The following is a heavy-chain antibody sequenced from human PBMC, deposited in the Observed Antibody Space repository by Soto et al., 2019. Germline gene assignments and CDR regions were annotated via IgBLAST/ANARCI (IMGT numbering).Heavy chain of an antibody. V-gene: IGHV1-46*01. CDR1: GYTFTSYY. D-gene: IGHD4-17*01. Sequence: QVQLVQSGAEVKKPGASVKVSCKASGYTFTSYYMHWVRQAPGQGLEWMGIINPSGGSTSYAQKFVGRVTMTRDTSTSTVYMEVSSLRSEDTAVYYCARAYSDRSAMDVWGQGTTVTVSS. CDR3: ARAYSDRSAMDV. J-gene: IGHJ6*02. CDR2: INPSGGST.